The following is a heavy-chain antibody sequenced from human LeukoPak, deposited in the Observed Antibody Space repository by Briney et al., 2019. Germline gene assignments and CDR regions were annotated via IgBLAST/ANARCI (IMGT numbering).Heavy chain of an antibody. CDR2: IYYSGNS. Sequence: KPSETLSLTCSVSGGSISSSSYWWGWIRQPPGKGLEWIGSIYYSGNSYYNPSLKSRVTISVDTSKNQFSLQLSSVTAADTAVYFCARQRAAGTWAFDYWGQGTLLAVSS. D-gene: IGHD6-13*01. CDR3: ARQRAAGTWAFDY. J-gene: IGHJ4*02. CDR1: GGSISSSSYW. V-gene: IGHV4-39*01.